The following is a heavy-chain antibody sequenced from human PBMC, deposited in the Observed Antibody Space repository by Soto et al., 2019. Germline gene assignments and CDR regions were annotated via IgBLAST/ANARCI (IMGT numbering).Heavy chain of an antibody. V-gene: IGHV2-5*02. D-gene: IGHD6-6*01. CDR3: AHASSSHHQAMDV. CDR1: GFSLTSSGVS. CDR2: IYWDDDK. J-gene: IGHJ6*02. Sequence: QITLKESGPTLVKSTQTLTLTCTFSGFSLTSSGVSVAWIRQPPGKALEWLALIYWDDDKRYSPSLKTRLSITKDTSKNQVVLTMTTVDPVDTGTYYCAHASSSHHQAMDVWGQGTTVTVSS.